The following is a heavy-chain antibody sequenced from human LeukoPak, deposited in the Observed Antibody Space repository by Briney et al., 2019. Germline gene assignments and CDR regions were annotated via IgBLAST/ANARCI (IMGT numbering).Heavy chain of an antibody. CDR2: IDPADGET. CDR3: STDCTHTKCLPDWFDP. V-gene: IGHV1-69-2*01. CDR1: DYTFIDYY. Sequence: GASVKVSCKSSDYTFIDYYIHWVRQAPGKGLEWVGRIDPADGETRYSGNLQGRVSITADTSTETVYMDLSSLTSDDAAVYYCSTDCTHTKCLPDWFDPWGQGTLVTVSS. J-gene: IGHJ5*02.